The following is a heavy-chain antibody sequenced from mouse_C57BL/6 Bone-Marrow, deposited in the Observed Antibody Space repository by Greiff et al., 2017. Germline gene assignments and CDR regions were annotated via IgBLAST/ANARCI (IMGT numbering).Heavy chain of an antibody. CDR3: ARWGDYDWFAY. Sequence: QVQLKESGAELARPGASVKLSCKASGYTFTSYGISWVKQRTGQGLEWIGEIYPRSGNTYYNEKFKGKATLTADKSSSTAYMELRSLTSEDSAVYFCARWGDYDWFAYWGQGTLVTVSA. V-gene: IGHV1-81*01. CDR1: GYTFTSYG. J-gene: IGHJ3*01. CDR2: IYPRSGNT. D-gene: IGHD2-4*01.